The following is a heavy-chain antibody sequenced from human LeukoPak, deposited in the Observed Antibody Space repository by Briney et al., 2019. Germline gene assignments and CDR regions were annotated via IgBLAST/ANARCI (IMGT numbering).Heavy chain of an antibody. Sequence: GRSLRLSCAASGFTFDDYAMPWVRQAPGKGLEWVSGISWNSGSIGYADSVKGQFTISRHNAKNSLYLQMNSLRAEDTALYYCAKVNSSSWYYFDYWGQGTLVTVSS. J-gene: IGHJ4*02. CDR3: AKVNSSSWYYFDY. CDR2: ISWNSGSI. D-gene: IGHD6-13*01. CDR1: GFTFDDYA. V-gene: IGHV3-9*01.